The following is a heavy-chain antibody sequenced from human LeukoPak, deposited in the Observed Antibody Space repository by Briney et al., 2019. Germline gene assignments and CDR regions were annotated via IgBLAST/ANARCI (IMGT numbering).Heavy chain of an antibody. V-gene: IGHV4-39*07. Sequence: SETLSLTCTVSGGSISSSSYYWGWIRQPPGKGLEWIGSIYYSGSTYYNPSLKSRVTISVDTSKNQFSLKLSSVTAADTAVYYCATTNYDFWSGYYLYYYYYMDVWGKGTTVTVSS. D-gene: IGHD3-3*01. CDR2: IYYSGST. J-gene: IGHJ6*03. CDR1: GGSISSSSYY. CDR3: ATTNYDFWSGYYLYYYYYMDV.